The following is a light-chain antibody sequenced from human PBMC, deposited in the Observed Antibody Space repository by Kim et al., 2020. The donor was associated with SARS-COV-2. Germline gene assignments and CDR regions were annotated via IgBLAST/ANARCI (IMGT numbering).Light chain of an antibody. Sequence: PGERATLSCRASQTVSNSYLAWYQQKPGQAPRLLIYAVSRRATGIPDRFSGSGSGTDFTLTINRLEPEDFAVYYCQQYGSSPPYTFGQGTKL. CDR3: QQYGSSPPYT. CDR1: QTVSNSY. CDR2: AVS. J-gene: IGKJ2*01. V-gene: IGKV3-20*01.